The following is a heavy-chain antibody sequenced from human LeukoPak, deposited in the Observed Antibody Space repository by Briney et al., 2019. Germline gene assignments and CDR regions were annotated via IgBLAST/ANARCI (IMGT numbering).Heavy chain of an antibody. CDR3: VRASWCLGGPSCSKRYFDL. V-gene: IGHV1-8*01. Sequence: ATVKVSCKASGYTFTSYDINWVRQATGQGLEWVGWMNPNSGNTDYAQKFQGRVTMTRNTSISTAYWELSSLRSEDTAVYYCVRASWCLGGPSCSKRYFDLWGRGTLVTVSS. CDR2: MNPNSGNT. CDR1: GYTFTSYD. D-gene: IGHD2-2*01. J-gene: IGHJ2*01.